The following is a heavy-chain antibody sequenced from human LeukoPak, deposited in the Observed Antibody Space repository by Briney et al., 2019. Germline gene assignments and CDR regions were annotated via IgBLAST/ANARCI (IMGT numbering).Heavy chain of an antibody. CDR2: IYYSGST. D-gene: IGHD6-19*01. Sequence: SETLPLTCTVSGGSISSYYWSWIRQPPGKGLEWIGYIYYSGSTNYNPSLKSPVTISVDTSKNQFSLKLSSVTAADTAVYYCARHAPVAAERNFDYWGQGTLVTVSS. CDR3: ARHAPVAAERNFDY. V-gene: IGHV4-59*08. CDR1: GGSISSYY. J-gene: IGHJ4*02.